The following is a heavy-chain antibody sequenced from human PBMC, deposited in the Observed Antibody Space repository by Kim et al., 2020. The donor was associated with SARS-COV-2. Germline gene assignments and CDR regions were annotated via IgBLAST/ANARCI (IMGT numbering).Heavy chain of an antibody. V-gene: IGHV4-39*01. J-gene: IGHJ5*02. Sequence: SETLSLTCTVSGGSISSSSYYWGWIRQPPGKGLEWIGGIYYSGSTYYNPSLKSRVTISVDTSKNQFSLKLRSVTAADTAVYYCASEKRYCSSTSCYSGWFDPWGQGTLVTVSS. CDR2: IYYSGST. CDR3: ASEKRYCSSTSCYSGWFDP. D-gene: IGHD2-2*01. CDR1: GGSISSSSYY.